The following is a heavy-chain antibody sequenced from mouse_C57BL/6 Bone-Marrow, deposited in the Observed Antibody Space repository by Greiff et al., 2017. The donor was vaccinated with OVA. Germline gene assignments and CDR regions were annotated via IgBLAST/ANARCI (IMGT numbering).Heavy chain of an antibody. V-gene: IGHV1-53*01. CDR2: INPSNGGT. CDR3: AKGEEAGRAMDY. Sequence: QVQLQQSGTELVKPRASVKLSCKASGYTFTSYWMHWVKQRPGQGLEWIGNINPSNGGTNYNEKFKSKATLTVDKSSSTAYMQLSSLTSEDSAVYYCAKGEEAGRAMDYRGQGTSVTVSS. J-gene: IGHJ4*01. D-gene: IGHD4-1*01. CDR1: GYTFTSYW.